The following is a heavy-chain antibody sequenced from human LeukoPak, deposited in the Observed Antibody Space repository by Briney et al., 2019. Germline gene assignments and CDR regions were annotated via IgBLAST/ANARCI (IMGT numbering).Heavy chain of an antibody. CDR1: GGSISSYY. D-gene: IGHD5-18*01. V-gene: IGHV4-59*01. CDR3: ASMDTAMVNVDY. CDR2: IYYSGST. J-gene: IGHJ4*02. Sequence: SETLSLTCTASGGSISSYYWSWIRQPPGKGLEWIGYIYYSGSTNYNPSLKSRVTISVDTSKNQFSLKLSSVTAADTAVYYCASMDTAMVNVDYRGQGTLVTVSS.